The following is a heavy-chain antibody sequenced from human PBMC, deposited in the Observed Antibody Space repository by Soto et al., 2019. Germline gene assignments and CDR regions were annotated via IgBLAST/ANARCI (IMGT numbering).Heavy chain of an antibody. CDR3: AKDRTNIAVAGGYFDY. CDR2: ISYDGSNK. Sequence: GGSLRLSCAASGFTFSSYGMHWVRQAPGKGLEWVAVISYDGSNKYYADSVKGRFTISRDNSKNTLYLQMNSLRAEDTAVYYCAKDRTNIAVAGGYFDYWGQGTLVTVSS. V-gene: IGHV3-30*18. J-gene: IGHJ4*02. D-gene: IGHD6-19*01. CDR1: GFTFSSYG.